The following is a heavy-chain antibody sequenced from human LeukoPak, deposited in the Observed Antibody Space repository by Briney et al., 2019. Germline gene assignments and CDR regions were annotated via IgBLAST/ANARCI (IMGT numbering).Heavy chain of an antibody. V-gene: IGHV4-39*07. Sequence: PSETLSLTCTVSGGSISSSSYYWGWIRQPPGKGLEWIGSIYYSGSTYYNPSLKSRVTISVDTSKNQFSLKLSSVTAADTAVYYCARDYDSSYYYLYYFDYWGQGTLVTVSS. CDR2: IYYSGST. J-gene: IGHJ4*02. CDR1: GGSISSSSYY. CDR3: ARDYDSSYYYLYYFDY. D-gene: IGHD3-22*01.